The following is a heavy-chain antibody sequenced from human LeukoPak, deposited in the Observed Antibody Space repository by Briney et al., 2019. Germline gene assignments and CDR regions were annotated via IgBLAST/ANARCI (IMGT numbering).Heavy chain of an antibody. Sequence: PGGSLRLSCAASGFTFSSYAMSWVRQAPGKGLEWVSAISGSGGSTYYADSVKGRFTISRDNSKNTLYLQMNSLRAEGTAVYYCAKDVAVAVVFRFDPWGQGTLVTVSS. V-gene: IGHV3-23*01. CDR3: AKDVAVAVVFRFDP. CDR1: GFTFSSYA. CDR2: ISGSGGST. J-gene: IGHJ5*02. D-gene: IGHD6-19*01.